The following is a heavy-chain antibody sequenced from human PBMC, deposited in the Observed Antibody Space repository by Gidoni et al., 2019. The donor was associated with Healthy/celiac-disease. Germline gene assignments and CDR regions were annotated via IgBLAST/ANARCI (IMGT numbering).Heavy chain of an antibody. D-gene: IGHD6-6*01. Sequence: LAMDDYCMSWVRPAPGKGLEWVSGINWNGGSTGYADSVKGRFTISRDNAKNSLYLQMNSLRAEDTALYYCARVDGSSSGRPPFYYYYYYMDVWGKGTTVTVSS. CDR1: LAMDDYC. CDR2: INWNGGST. CDR3: ARVDGSSSGRPPFYYYYYYMDV. V-gene: IGHV3-20*03. J-gene: IGHJ6*03.